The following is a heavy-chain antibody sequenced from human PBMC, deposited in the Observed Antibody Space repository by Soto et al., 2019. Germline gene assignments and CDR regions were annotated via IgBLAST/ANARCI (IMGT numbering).Heavy chain of an antibody. D-gene: IGHD2-2*01. Sequence: XSVKVSCKASVYSFLGYEIHWVRQAPGQGLEYMAWMNPNSGATRNAQKFQGRVTMTRDTSISTAYMELSSLTSVHTAVYYGVSSYRAGGSVPIAHWGQGTTVTVSS. CDR3: VSSYRAGGSVPIAH. J-gene: IGHJ6*02. CDR1: VYSFLGYE. V-gene: IGHV1-2*02. CDR2: MNPNSGAT.